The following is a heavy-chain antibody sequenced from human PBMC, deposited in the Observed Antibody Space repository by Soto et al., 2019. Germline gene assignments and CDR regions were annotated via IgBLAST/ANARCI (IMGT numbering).Heavy chain of an antibody. CDR3: ARRRPNYFDY. Sequence: QLQLQESGPGLVKPSETLSLTCTVSGGSISSSSYYWGWIRQPPGKALEWIGTIYDSGSTYYNPSLKSRVTLSVDTSNNQFSLKLSSVTAADTAVYYCARRRPNYFDYWGQGTLVTVSS. CDR1: GGSISSSSYY. V-gene: IGHV4-39*01. CDR2: IYDSGST. J-gene: IGHJ4*02.